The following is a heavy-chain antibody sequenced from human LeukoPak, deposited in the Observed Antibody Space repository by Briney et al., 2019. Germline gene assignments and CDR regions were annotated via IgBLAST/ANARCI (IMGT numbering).Heavy chain of an antibody. V-gene: IGHV4-34*01. CDR2: INHSGST. J-gene: IGHJ1*01. CDR3: ARGSGGWREYFQH. Sequence: SETLSLTCAVYGGSFSGYYWSWIRQPPGKGLEWIGEINHSGSTNYNPSLKSRVTISVDASKNQFSLKLSSVTAADTAVYYCARGSGGWREYFQHWGQGTLVTVSS. D-gene: IGHD2-15*01. CDR1: GGSFSGYY.